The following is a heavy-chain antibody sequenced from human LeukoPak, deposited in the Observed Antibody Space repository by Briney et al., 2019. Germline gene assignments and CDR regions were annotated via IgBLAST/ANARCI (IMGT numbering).Heavy chain of an antibody. Sequence: ASVKVSCKASGYTFTGYYMHWVRQAPGQGLEWMGWINPNSGGTNYAQKFQRRVTMTRDTSISTAYMELSRLRSDDTAVYYCARDRGYCSSTSCRTLYWYFDLWGRGTLVTVST. D-gene: IGHD2-2*03. V-gene: IGHV1-2*02. J-gene: IGHJ2*01. CDR3: ARDRGYCSSTSCRTLYWYFDL. CDR2: INPNSGGT. CDR1: GYTFTGYY.